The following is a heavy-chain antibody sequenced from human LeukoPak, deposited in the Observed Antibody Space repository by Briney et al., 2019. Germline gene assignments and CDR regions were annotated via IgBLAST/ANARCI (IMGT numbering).Heavy chain of an antibody. Sequence: ASLRVSCTASVYTFTSYAMHWVRQAPGQRLEWMGWIKTDFGKATYAQGFTGRFVFSLDSSVSTVYLQISDLMPEDPANYYFARKILRFDTYGEGTTVTVSS. CDR1: VYTFTSYA. J-gene: IGHJ3*02. CDR3: ARKILRFDT. V-gene: IGHV7-4-1*02. CDR2: IKTDFGKA.